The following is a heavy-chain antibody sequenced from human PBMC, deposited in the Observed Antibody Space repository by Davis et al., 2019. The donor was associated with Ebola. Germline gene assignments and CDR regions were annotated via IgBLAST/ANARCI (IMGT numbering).Heavy chain of an antibody. J-gene: IGHJ6*02. CDR1: GYTFTGYY. D-gene: IGHD3-10*01. Sequence: ASVKVSCKASGYTFTGYYMHWVRQAPGQGLEWMGWINPNSGGTNYAQKFQGWVTVTRDTSISTAYMELSSLRSEDTAVYYCRIWFREFQGMDVWGQGTTVTVSS. CDR3: RIWFREFQGMDV. V-gene: IGHV1-2*04. CDR2: INPNSGGT.